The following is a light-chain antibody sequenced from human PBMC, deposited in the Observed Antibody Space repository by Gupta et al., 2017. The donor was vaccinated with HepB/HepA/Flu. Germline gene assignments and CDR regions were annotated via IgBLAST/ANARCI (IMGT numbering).Light chain of an antibody. V-gene: IGLV10-54*04. CDR3: SAWDSSLRSWV. CDR1: TNNVGDKG. Sequence: QAGRTQPRWVCKDFRQTATLTSTGNTNNVGDKGAAWRQQHQGHPPKLQSYRNDHRPSDISGGFSSSKSGNTAYLSITGLQPEDEADVNYSAWDSSLRSWVCGGGTNMTVL. CDR2: RND. J-gene: IGLJ3*02.